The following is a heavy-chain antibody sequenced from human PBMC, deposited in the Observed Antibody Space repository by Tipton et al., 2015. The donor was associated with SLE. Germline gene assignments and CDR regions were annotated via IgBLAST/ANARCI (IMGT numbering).Heavy chain of an antibody. CDR3: ARQGIWFGELLPEYFQH. CDR2: IYPGDSDT. V-gene: IGHV5-51*01. D-gene: IGHD3-10*01. J-gene: IGHJ1*01. Sequence: QSGAEVKKPGESLKISCKGSGYSFASYWIGWVRQMPGKGLEWMGIIYPGDSDTRYSPSFQGQVTISAAKSISTAYLQWTSLKASDTAMYYCARQGIWFGELLPEYFQHWGQGPLVTVSS. CDR1: GYSFASYW.